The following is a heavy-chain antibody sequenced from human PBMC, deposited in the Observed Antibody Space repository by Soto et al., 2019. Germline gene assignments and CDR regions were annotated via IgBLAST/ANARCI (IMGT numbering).Heavy chain of an antibody. CDR1: GYSFTSYW. CDR2: IYPGDSET. D-gene: IGHD2-21*02. Sequence: GESLKISCKGSGYSFTSYWIGWVRQMPGKGLEWMGIIYPGDSETRYSPSFQGQVTISADKSISTAYLQWSSLKASDTAMYYCASSELAYCGGDCYSYYYYGMDVWGQGTSVTVSS. V-gene: IGHV5-51*01. J-gene: IGHJ6*02. CDR3: ASSELAYCGGDCYSYYYYGMDV.